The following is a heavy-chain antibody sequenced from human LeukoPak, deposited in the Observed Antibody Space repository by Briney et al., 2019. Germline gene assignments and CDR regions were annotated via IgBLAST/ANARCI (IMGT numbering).Heavy chain of an antibody. J-gene: IGHJ1*01. CDR3: ARRVTDSSGYYYFTQYFLH. D-gene: IGHD3-22*01. CDR2: INPNSGGT. V-gene: IGHV1-2*02. Sequence: ASVKVSCKASGYTFTGYYMHWVRQAPGQGLEWMGWINPNSGGTNYAQKFQGRVTMTRGTSISTAYMELSSLTSDDTAIYYCARRVTDSSGYYYFTQYFLHWGQGTLVTVSS. CDR1: GYTFTGYY.